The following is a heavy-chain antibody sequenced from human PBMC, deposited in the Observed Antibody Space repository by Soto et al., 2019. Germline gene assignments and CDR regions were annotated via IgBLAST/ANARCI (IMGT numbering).Heavy chain of an antibody. V-gene: IGHV3-21*04. CDR3: ARRGAPEAPYYYYYGMDV. CDR2: ISSSSNYI. CDR1: GFTFSSYN. J-gene: IGHJ6*02. D-gene: IGHD3-16*01. Sequence: PGGSLRLSCTASGFTFSSYNMNWVRQAPGRGLEWVSSISSSSNYIYYADSMKGRFTISRDNSKNTLYLQMNSLRSDDTAVYYCARRGAPEAPYYYYYGMDVWGQGTTATVSS.